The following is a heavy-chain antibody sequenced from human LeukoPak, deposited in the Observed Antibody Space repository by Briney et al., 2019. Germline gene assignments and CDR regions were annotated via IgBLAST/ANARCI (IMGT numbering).Heavy chain of an antibody. V-gene: IGHV4-59*01. CDR3: ARGRSNYYGMDV. D-gene: IGHD1-26*01. CDR1: NGSINSYY. CDR2: IYYNGNT. J-gene: IGHJ6*02. Sequence: SETLSLTCSVSNGSINSYYWNWIRRPPGKGLEWIGYIYYNGNTNYSPSLKSRVTMSVDTSKNLFSLKVSSVTAADTAVYYCARGRSNYYGMDVWGQGTTVTVSS.